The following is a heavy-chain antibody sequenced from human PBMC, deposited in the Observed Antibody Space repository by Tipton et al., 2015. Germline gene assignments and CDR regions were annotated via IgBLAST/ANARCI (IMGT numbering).Heavy chain of an antibody. D-gene: IGHD3-3*01. V-gene: IGHV4-4*02. CDR2: ISHSGTT. J-gene: IGHJ4*02. CDR3: ARAPSDYDIWSGTFDY. CDR1: GGSVSSDNY. Sequence: SLRLSCAVSGGSVSSDNYWAWVRQPPGKGLEWIGEISHSGTTKYNPSLKSRVTISADKSKNQISLKLTSVTAADTAVYYCARAPSDYDIWSGTFDYWGQGTPVTVSS.